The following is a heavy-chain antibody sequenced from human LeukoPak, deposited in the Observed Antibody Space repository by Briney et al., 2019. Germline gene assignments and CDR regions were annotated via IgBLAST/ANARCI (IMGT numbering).Heavy chain of an antibody. J-gene: IGHJ5*02. D-gene: IGHD3-3*01. CDR2: IYHSGST. CDR1: GYSISSGYY. Sequence: SETLSLTCAVSGYSISSGYYWGWIRQPPGKGLEWNGSIYHSGSTYYNPSLKSRVTISVDTSKNQFSLKLSSVTAADTAVYYCARGLDFWSGYPSNWFDPWGQGTLVTVSS. CDR3: ARGLDFWSGYPSNWFDP. V-gene: IGHV4-38-2*01.